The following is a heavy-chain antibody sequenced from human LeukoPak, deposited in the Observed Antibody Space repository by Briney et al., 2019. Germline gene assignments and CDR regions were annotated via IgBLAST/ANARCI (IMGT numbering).Heavy chain of an antibody. Sequence: GGSLRLSCAASGFTFSSYAMHWVRQAPGEGLEWVAVISYDGSNKYYADSVKGRFTISRDNSKNTLYLQMNSLRAEDTAVYYCAREATLEGAFDIWGQGTMVTVSS. J-gene: IGHJ3*02. V-gene: IGHV3-30*04. CDR2: ISYDGSNK. CDR1: GFTFSSYA. CDR3: AREATLEGAFDI.